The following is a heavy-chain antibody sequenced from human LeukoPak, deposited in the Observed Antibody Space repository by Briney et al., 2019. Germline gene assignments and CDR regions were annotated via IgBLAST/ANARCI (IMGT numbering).Heavy chain of an antibody. CDR3: ARGSSSIAARLGDY. V-gene: IGHV1-8*01. Sequence: GSVNASCKASGDTFTSYYTNWVRQATGQGLEWMGWMHRSRGNTGYAQKFQGRVPMTRNTSISTSYMELSSLRSEDAAVYYCARGSSSIAARLGDYWGQGTLVTVSS. CDR2: MHRSRGNT. D-gene: IGHD6-6*01. CDR1: GDTFTSYY. J-gene: IGHJ4*02.